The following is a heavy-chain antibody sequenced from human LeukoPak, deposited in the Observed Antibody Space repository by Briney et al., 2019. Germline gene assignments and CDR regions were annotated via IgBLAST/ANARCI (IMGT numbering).Heavy chain of an antibody. D-gene: IGHD6-19*01. J-gene: IGHJ4*02. CDR1: GFTFSSYG. CDR2: ISYDGSNK. V-gene: IGHV3-30*03. CDR3: ARVRDSSGWSEIDY. Sequence: GGSLRLSCAASGFTFSSYGMHWVRQAPGKGLEWVAVISYDGSNKYYADSVKGRFTISRDNSKNTLYLQMNSLRAEDTAVYYCARVRDSSGWSEIDYWGQGTLVTVSS.